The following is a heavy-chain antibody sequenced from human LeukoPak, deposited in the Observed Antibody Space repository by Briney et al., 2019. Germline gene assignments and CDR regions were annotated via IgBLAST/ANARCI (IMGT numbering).Heavy chain of an antibody. CDR3: AKSPWGSITMIFDY. V-gene: IGHV3-30*18. CDR2: ISYDGSNK. CDR1: GFTFSSYG. Sequence: PGGSPRLSCAASGFTFSSYGMHWVRQAPGKGLEWVAVISYDGSNKYYADSVKGRFTISRDNSKNTLYLQMNSLRAEDTAVYYCAKSPWGSITMIFDYWGQGTLVTVSS. D-gene: IGHD3-22*01. J-gene: IGHJ4*02.